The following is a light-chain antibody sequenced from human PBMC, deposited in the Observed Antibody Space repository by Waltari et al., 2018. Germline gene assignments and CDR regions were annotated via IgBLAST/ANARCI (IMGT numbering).Light chain of an antibody. CDR2: WAS. J-gene: IGKJ2*01. V-gene: IGKV4-1*01. CDR1: QSVLFTSNNKNY. Sequence: DIVITQSPDSLAVSLGGRAPLNCKSSQSVLFTSNNKNYLAWYQQKPGQPPKLLIYWASTRDSGVPDRCSGSGSGTDFSLTISSLQAEDVADYYCQQYYSTPSFGQGTKLAI. CDR3: QQYYSTPS.